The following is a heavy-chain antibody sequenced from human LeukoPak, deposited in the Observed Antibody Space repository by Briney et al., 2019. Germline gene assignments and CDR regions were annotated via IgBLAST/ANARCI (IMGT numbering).Heavy chain of an antibody. D-gene: IGHD3-10*01. CDR3: ARLWFGELLSYFDY. Sequence: SETLSLTCTVSGGSISSYYWSWIRQPPGKGLEWIGYIYYSGSTNYNPSLKSRVTTSVDTSKNQFSLKLSSVTAADTAVYYCARLWFGELLSYFDYWGQGTLVTVSS. CDR2: IYYSGST. V-gene: IGHV4-59*12. CDR1: GGSISSYY. J-gene: IGHJ4*02.